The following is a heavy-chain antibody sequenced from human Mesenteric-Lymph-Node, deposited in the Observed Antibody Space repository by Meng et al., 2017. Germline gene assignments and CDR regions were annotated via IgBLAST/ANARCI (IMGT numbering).Heavy chain of an antibody. CDR3: ARGPYTTQDSGSYYGDAFDI. D-gene: IGHD1-26*01. CDR2: INSDGGST. Sequence: GESLKISCAASGFTFSSYWMHWVRQAPGQGLVWVSRINSDGGSTAYADSVKGRLTISRDNAKNTLYLQMNSLRTEDTAVYYCARGPYTTQDSGSYYGDAFDIWGQGTMVTVSS. J-gene: IGHJ3*02. CDR1: GFTFSSYW. V-gene: IGHV3-74*01.